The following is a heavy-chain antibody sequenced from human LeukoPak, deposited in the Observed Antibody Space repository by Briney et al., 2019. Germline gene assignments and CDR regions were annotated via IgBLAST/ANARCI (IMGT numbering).Heavy chain of an antibody. J-gene: IGHJ4*02. CDR3: STTYYYDSSEGY. Sequence: PGGSLRLSCAASGFTFSNAWMNWVRQAPGKGLQWVGRIKSKTDGGTTDYAAPVKGRFTISRDDSKNTLYLQMNSLKTEDTAVYYCSTTYYYDSSEGYWGQGTLVTVSS. D-gene: IGHD3-22*01. CDR1: GFTFSNAW. V-gene: IGHV3-15*07. CDR2: IKSKTDGGTT.